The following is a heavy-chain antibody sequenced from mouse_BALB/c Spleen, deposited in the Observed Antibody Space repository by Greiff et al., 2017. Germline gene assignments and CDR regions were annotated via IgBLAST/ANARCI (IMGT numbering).Heavy chain of an antibody. CDR1: GFSLTGYG. J-gene: IGHJ3*01. D-gene: IGHD4-1*01. Sequence: QVQLKQSGPGLVAPSQSLSITCTVSGFSLTGYGVNWVRQPPGKGLEWLGMIWGDGSTDYNSALKSRLSISKDNSKSQVFLKMNSLQTDDTARYYCARDGVLGEGPWFAYWGQGTLVTVSA. CDR2: IWGDGST. CDR3: ARDGVLGEGPWFAY. V-gene: IGHV2-6-7*01.